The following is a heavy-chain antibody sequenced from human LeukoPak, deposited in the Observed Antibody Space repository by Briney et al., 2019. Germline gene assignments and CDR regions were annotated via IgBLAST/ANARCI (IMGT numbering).Heavy chain of an antibody. CDR3: ATDDPDPWGY. D-gene: IGHD3-16*01. Sequence: GSSVKVSCKASGGTFSSYAISWVRQAPGQGLEWMGRIIPIFGTANYAQKFQGRVTITADKSTSTAYMELSSLRSEDTAVYYCATDDPDPWGYWGQGTLVTVSS. V-gene: IGHV1-69*06. CDR1: GGTFSSYA. J-gene: IGHJ4*02. CDR2: IIPIFGTA.